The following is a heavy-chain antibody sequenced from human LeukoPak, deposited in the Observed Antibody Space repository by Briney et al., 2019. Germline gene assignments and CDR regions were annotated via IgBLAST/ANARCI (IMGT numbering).Heavy chain of an antibody. V-gene: IGHV3-15*01. D-gene: IGHD3-3*01. CDR3: TTDSRPEWTTRYFDY. CDR2: IKSKTDGGTT. J-gene: IGHJ4*02. CDR1: GFTFSNAW. Sequence: PGGSLRLSCAASGFTFSNAWMSWVRQAPGKGLEWVGRIKSKTDGGTTDYAAPVKGRFTISRDDSKNTLYLQMNSLKTEDTAVYYCTTDSRPEWTTRYFDYWGQGTLVTVSS.